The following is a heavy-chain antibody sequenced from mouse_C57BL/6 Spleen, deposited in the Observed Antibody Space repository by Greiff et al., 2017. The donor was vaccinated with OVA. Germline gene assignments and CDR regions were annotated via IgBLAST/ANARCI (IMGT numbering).Heavy chain of an antibody. CDR2: ISYDGSN. Sequence: EVKLVESGPGLVKPSQSLSLTCSVTGYSITSGYYWNWIRQFPGNKLEWMGYISYDGSNNYNPSLQNRISITRDTSKNQFFLKLNSVTTEDTATYYCAREGYGSSYSAWFAYWGQGTLVTVSA. CDR1: GYSITSGYY. V-gene: IGHV3-6*01. CDR3: AREGYGSSYSAWFAY. D-gene: IGHD1-1*01. J-gene: IGHJ3*01.